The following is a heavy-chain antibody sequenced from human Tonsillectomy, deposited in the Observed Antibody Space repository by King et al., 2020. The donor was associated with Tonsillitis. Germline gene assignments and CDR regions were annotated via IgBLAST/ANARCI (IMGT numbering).Heavy chain of an antibody. CDR3: AKVYYDTSDYYHPLTGGMDV. CDR1: GFTFSNYG. J-gene: IGHJ6*02. Sequence: VQLVESGGGVVQPGRSLRLSCAASGFTFSNYGMHWVRQAPGKGLEWVAVTSYDGSSKYYAYSVKGRFTISRDNSKNTLSLQMISLRAEDTAVYYCAKVYYDTSDYYHPLTGGMDVWGQGTTVTVSS. V-gene: IGHV3-30*18. D-gene: IGHD3-22*01. CDR2: TSYDGSSK.